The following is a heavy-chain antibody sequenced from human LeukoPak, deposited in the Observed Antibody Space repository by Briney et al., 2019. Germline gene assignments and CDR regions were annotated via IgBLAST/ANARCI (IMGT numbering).Heavy chain of an antibody. V-gene: IGHV4-59*01. D-gene: IGHD6-13*01. Sequence: SETLSLTCTVSGGSISSYYWSWIRQPPGKGLEWIGYIYYSGSTNYNPSLKSRVTISVDTSKNQFSLKLSSVTAADTAVYYCARDTGYSSSWGDYYYYMDVWGKGTTVTVSS. CDR2: IYYSGST. CDR1: GGSISSYY. CDR3: ARDTGYSSSWGDYYYYMDV. J-gene: IGHJ6*03.